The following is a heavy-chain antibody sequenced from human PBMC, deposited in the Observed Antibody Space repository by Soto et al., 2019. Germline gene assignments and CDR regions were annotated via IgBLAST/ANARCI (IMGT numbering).Heavy chain of an antibody. J-gene: IGHJ6*02. CDR3: AVGYCSGGSCYSIGMDV. D-gene: IGHD2-15*01. Sequence: ASVKVSCKASGYTFTSYAMHWVRQAPGQRLEWMGWINAGNGNTKYSQKFQGRVTITRDTSASTAYMELSSLRSEDTAVYYCAVGYCSGGSCYSIGMDVWGQGTTVTAP. CDR2: INAGNGNT. CDR1: GYTFTSYA. V-gene: IGHV1-3*01.